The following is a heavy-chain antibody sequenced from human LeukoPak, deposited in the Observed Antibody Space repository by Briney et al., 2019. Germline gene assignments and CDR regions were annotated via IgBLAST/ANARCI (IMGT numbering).Heavy chain of an antibody. CDR1: GFTFSSYG. Sequence: GGSLSLSCAASGFTFSSYGMHWVRQAPRKGLEWVAFIRYDGSNKYYADSVKGRFTISRDNSKNTLYLQMNTLRAEDTAVYYCADGSYFGDSYYYYMDVWGKGTTVTVSS. CDR3: ADGSYFGDSYYYYMDV. J-gene: IGHJ6*03. D-gene: IGHD3-10*01. V-gene: IGHV3-30*02. CDR2: IRYDGSNK.